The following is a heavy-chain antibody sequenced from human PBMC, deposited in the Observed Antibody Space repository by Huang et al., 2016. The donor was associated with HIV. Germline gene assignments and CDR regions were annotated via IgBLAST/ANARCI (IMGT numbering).Heavy chain of an antibody. J-gene: IGHJ4*02. Sequence: QVQLQESGPGLVKPSETLSLTCTVSGGSISTHYWSWIRQPPGKGLEWIGSIDYSGSTNYSPSRKNRVTIFLDTSKNQFALRVNSVTAADTAMYYCARDHHDFWRGYRRMYFFDHWGQGTLVTVSS. V-gene: IGHV4-59*11. CDR2: IDYSGST. D-gene: IGHD3-3*01. CDR1: GGSISTHY. CDR3: ARDHHDFWRGYRRMYFFDH.